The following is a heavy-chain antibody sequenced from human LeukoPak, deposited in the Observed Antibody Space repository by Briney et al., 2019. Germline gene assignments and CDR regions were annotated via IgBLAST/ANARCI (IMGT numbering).Heavy chain of an antibody. CDR1: GGSFSGYY. D-gene: IGHD3-22*01. CDR3: AKFSSYYYDSGGYYHPDYFDY. CDR2: IYYSGST. V-gene: IGHV4-59*01. Sequence: SETLSLTCAVYGGSFSGYYWSWIRQPPGKGLEWIGYIYYSGSTNYNPSLKSRVTISVDTSKNQFSLKLSSVTAADTAVYYCAKFSSYYYDSGGYYHPDYFDYWGQGTLVTGSS. J-gene: IGHJ4*02.